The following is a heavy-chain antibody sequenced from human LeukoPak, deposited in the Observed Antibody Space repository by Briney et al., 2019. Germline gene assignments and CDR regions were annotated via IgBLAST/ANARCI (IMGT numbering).Heavy chain of an antibody. V-gene: IGHV1-18*01. Sequence: ASVKVSCKASGYTFTSFGISWVRQAPGQGLEWLGWISGYSGNTNYAQNFQGRVTMTTDTSTTTASMELRSLTSDDTAVYYCARSGGLYGDCNYWGQGTLVTVSS. CDR2: ISGYSGNT. J-gene: IGHJ4*02. CDR3: ARSGGLYGDCNY. D-gene: IGHD4-17*01. CDR1: GYTFTSFG.